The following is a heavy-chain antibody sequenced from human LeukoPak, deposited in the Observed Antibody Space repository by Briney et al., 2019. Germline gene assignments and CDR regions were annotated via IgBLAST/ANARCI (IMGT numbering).Heavy chain of an antibody. J-gene: IGHJ4*02. V-gene: IGHV3-66*01. CDR2: IYSGGST. CDR3: ARGDSSSWYFDY. CDR1: GFTVRSNY. Sequence: GGSLRLSCAVSGFTVRSNYMIGLRQAPGKGLEWVSVIYSGGSTYYADSVKGRFTISRDNSKNTLYLQMNSLRAEDTAVYYCARGDSSSWYFDYWGQGTLVTVSS. D-gene: IGHD6-13*01.